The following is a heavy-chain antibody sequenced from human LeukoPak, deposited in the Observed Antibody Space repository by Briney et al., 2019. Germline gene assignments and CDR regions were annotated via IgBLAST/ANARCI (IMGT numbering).Heavy chain of an antibody. J-gene: IGHJ3*02. CDR1: GFTLSPYG. CDR3: ARMYSSSSRNAFDI. V-gene: IGHV3-30*02. CDR2: IKKDGMNK. D-gene: IGHD6-6*01. Sequence: GGSLGLPGAAPGFTLSPYGWHWSGRAPGRGLDWVASIKKDGMNKYLADSVKGRFTISRDNSKNTLYLQMNSLRAEDTAVYYCARMYSSSSRNAFDIWGQGTMVTVSS.